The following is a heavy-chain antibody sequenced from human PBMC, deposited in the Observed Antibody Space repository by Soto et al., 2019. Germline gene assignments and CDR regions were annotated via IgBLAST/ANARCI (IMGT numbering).Heavy chain of an antibody. Sequence: QVQLVQSGAEVKKPGSSVKVSCKASGGTFSSYAISWVRQAPGQGLEWMGGIIPIFGTANYAQKFQGRVTIAADDAASTAGRERSSLRSGDTVVYYCARGQGGGYDGVDWFAPWGQGALGTVSS. CDR2: IIPIFGTA. D-gene: IGHD5-12*01. J-gene: IGHJ5*02. V-gene: IGHV1-69*12. CDR3: ARGQGGGYDGVDWFAP. CDR1: GGTFSSYA.